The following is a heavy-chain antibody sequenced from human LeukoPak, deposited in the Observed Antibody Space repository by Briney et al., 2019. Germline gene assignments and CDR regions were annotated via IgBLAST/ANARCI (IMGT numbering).Heavy chain of an antibody. D-gene: IGHD6-19*01. CDR3: ARGRPDAPAQKPPSDSSGWYETGFSSPPFDY. CDR1: GFTFSSYA. CDR2: ISGSGGST. V-gene: IGHV3-23*01. Sequence: GGSLRLSCAASGFTFSSYAMSWVRQAPGKGLEWVSAISGSGGSTYYADSVKGRFTISRDNSKNTLYLQMNSLRAEDTAVYYCARGRPDAPAQKPPSDSSGWYETGFSSPPFDYWGQGTLVTVSS. J-gene: IGHJ4*02.